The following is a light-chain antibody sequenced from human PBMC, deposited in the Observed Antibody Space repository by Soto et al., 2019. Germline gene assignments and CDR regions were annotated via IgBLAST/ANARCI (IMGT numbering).Light chain of an antibody. J-gene: IGKJ2*01. CDR1: QSVSSSY. Sequence: EIVLTQSPGTLSLSPGERATLSCRASQSVSSSYLAWYQQKPGQAPRLLTYGASSRATGIPDRFSGSGYGTDFTLTISRLEPEDFAVYYCQQYGSSPGYTFGQGTKLEIK. V-gene: IGKV3-20*01. CDR2: GAS. CDR3: QQYGSSPGYT.